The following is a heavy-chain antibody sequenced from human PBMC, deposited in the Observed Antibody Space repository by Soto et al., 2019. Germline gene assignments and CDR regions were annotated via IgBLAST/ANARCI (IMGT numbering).Heavy chain of an antibody. CDR3: ARHESHSSGWPPFAY. D-gene: IGHD6-19*01. CDR1: GYSFTSYW. Sequence: PGESLKISCKGSGYSFTSYWISWVRQMPGKGLEWMGRIDPSDSYSNYSPSFQGHVTISADKSISTAYLQWSSLKASDPAMYYCARHESHSSGWPPFAYWGQGTRATAS. CDR2: IDPSDSYS. J-gene: IGHJ4*02. V-gene: IGHV5-10-1*01.